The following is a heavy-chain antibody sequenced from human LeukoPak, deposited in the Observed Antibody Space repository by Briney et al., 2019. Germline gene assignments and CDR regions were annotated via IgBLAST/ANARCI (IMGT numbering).Heavy chain of an antibody. CDR3: ARDRRIAVAGYYYYGMDV. CDR1: GYTFTGYY. Sequence: GASVKVSCKASGYTFTGYYMHWVRQAPGQGLEWMGGIIPIFGTANYAQKFQGRVTITADESTSTAYMELSSLRSEDTAVYYCARDRRIAVAGYYYYGMDVWGQGTTVTVSS. D-gene: IGHD6-19*01. J-gene: IGHJ6*02. V-gene: IGHV1-69*13. CDR2: IIPIFGTA.